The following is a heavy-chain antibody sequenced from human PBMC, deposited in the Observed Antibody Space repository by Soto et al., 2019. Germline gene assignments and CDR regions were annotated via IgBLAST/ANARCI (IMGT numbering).Heavy chain of an antibody. J-gene: IGHJ4*02. D-gene: IGHD3-22*01. Sequence: ASVKVSCKASGYTFTSYGISWVRQAPGQGLEWMGWISAYNGNTNYAQKLQGRVTMTTDTSTSTAYMELSSLRSEDTAVYYCATNYYDGSGHYFIFEHWGQGTLVTVSS. CDR3: ATNYYDGSGHYFIFEH. CDR2: ISAYNGNT. CDR1: GYTFTSYG. V-gene: IGHV1-18*04.